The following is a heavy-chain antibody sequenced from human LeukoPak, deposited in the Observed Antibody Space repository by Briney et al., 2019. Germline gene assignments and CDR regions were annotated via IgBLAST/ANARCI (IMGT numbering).Heavy chain of an antibody. J-gene: IGHJ4*02. V-gene: IGHV3-30*18. CDR1: GFTFSTSG. CDR2: MSYDGSQR. D-gene: IGHD3-10*01. CDR3: ANEHQTGDLWSGYFDF. Sequence: GGSLRLSCTASGFTFSTSGMHWVRQAPGKGLEWVAVMSYDGSQRFHADSLKGRFTISRDNSKNTLYLQMNSLRAEDTAVYFCANEHQTGDLWSGYFDFWGQGTLVTVSS.